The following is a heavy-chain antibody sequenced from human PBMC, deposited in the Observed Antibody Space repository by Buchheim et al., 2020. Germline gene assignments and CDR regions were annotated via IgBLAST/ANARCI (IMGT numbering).Heavy chain of an antibody. CDR3: ASIQHYYGSGSYYSDYGMDV. V-gene: IGHV3-48*03. CDR1: GFTFSSYE. CDR2: ISSSGSTI. J-gene: IGHJ6*02. D-gene: IGHD3-10*01. Sequence: VQLVESGGGLVQPGGSLRLSCAASGFTFSSYEMNWVRQAPGKGLEWVSYISSSGSTIYYVDSVKGRLSISRDNAKNSMYLQMNSLRAEDTADYYCASIQHYYGSGSYYSDYGMDVWGQGTT.